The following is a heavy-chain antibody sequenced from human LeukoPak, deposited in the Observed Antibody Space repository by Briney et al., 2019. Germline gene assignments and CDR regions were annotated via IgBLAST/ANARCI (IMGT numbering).Heavy chain of an antibody. D-gene: IGHD5-18*01. J-gene: IGHJ4*02. CDR3: ARDRARGYSYGFGNDY. CDR1: GYTFTSYG. CDR2: ISAYNGNT. V-gene: IGHV1-18*01. Sequence: ASVKVSCKASGYTFTSYGISWVRQAPGQGHEWKGWISAYNGNTNYAQKLQGRVTMTTDTSTSTAYMELRSLRSDDTAVYYCARDRARGYSYGFGNDYWGQGTLVTVSS.